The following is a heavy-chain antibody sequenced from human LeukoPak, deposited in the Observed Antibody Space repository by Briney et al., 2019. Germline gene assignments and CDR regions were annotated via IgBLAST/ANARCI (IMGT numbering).Heavy chain of an antibody. V-gene: IGHV4-4*07. D-gene: IGHD3-3*01. CDR3: ARDSRYYDFWSGYLDY. CDR1: SGFICNYY. CDR2: ISTSGNT. J-gene: IGHJ4*02. Sequence: SETLSLTXSVSSGFICNYYWSWIRQTAGKGLEWIGRISTSGNTNYSPSLKSRVTMSVDTSKNQFFLNLRSVTAADTAVYYCARDSRYYDFWSGYLDYWGQGALVTASS.